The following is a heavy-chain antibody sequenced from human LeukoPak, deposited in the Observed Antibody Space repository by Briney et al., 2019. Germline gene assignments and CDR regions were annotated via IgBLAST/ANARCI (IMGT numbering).Heavy chain of an antibody. CDR2: FYTGGST. CDR3: ARETSRGLDH. J-gene: IGHJ4*02. D-gene: IGHD2-15*01. V-gene: IGHV4-4*07. Sequence: SETLSLTCTVSGASLSSYFWSWIRQPAGKGLEWIGRFYTGGSTHFNTSLKSRLTMSANTSTKQFSLRLRSVTAAETAVYYCARETSRGLDHWGQGILVTVSS. CDR1: GASLSSYF.